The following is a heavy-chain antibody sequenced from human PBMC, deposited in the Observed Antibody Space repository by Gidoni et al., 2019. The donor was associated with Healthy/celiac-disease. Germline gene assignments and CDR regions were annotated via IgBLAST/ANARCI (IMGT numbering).Heavy chain of an antibody. J-gene: IGHJ4*02. CDR1: GFTFSSYW. CDR2: INSDGSST. D-gene: IGHD6-19*01. CDR3: AKGGRREIDQQWLVALLDY. Sequence: EVQLVESGGGLVQPGGSLSLSCAASGFTFSSYWMHWVRQAPGKGLVWVSRINSDGSSTSYADSVKGRFTISRDNAKNTLYLQMNSLRAEDTAVYYCAKGGRREIDQQWLVALLDYWGQGTLVTVSS. V-gene: IGHV3-74*01.